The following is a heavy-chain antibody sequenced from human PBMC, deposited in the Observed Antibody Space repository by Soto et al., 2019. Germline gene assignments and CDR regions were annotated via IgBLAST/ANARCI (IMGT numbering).Heavy chain of an antibody. CDR1: GYTFTRYP. CDR3: ARDGYYDILTGLLTGSHMNV. J-gene: IGHJ6*02. V-gene: IGHV1-18*01. D-gene: IGHD3-9*01. Sequence: QVQLVQSGAEVKKPAASVKVYCKASGYTFTRYPITWVRQAPGQGIEWMGWISPYTGHTYYTQRLQGRVSMTSETSTSTAYMELRSLRSDDTAVYYCARDGYYDILTGLLTGSHMNVWGQGTTVTVSS. CDR2: ISPYTGHT.